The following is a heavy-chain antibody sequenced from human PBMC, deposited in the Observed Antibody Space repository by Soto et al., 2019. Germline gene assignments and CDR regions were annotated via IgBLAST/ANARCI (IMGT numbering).Heavy chain of an antibody. CDR3: ARGLGREYHDNRCYLHLDY. CDR1: GFTVSSNY. CDR2: LYPDGRA. Sequence: GGSLRLSCAASGFTVSSNYLTWVRQAPGKGLKWVSDLYPDGRAYYADSLKSGFTISTDNSKKSLYLLMITWRAADTAVYYCARGLGREYHDNRCYLHLDYWGHGTLVTVSS. J-gene: IGHJ4*01. D-gene: IGHD3-22*01. V-gene: IGHV3-53*01.